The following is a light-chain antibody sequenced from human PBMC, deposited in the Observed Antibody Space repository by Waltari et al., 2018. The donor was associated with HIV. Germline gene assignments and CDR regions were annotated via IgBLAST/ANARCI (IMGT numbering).Light chain of an antibody. CDR2: EVS. CDR1: SSDVGGYNY. CDR3: SSYTSASTLVL. Sequence: QSALTQPASVSGSPGQSITISCTGTSSDVGGYNYVSWYQQPPDKAPKLMIYEVSNRPSGVSNRFSGSKSDNTASLTISGLQAEDEADYYCSSYTSASTLVLFGGGTKLTVL. V-gene: IGLV2-14*01. J-gene: IGLJ2*01.